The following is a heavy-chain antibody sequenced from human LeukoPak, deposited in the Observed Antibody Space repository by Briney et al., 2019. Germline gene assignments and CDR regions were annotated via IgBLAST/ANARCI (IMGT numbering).Heavy chain of an antibody. V-gene: IGHV1-46*01. Sequence: GASVKVSCKASGYTFSRYYMQWVRQAPGQGLEWMGVINPSGGSTSYAQKFQGRVTMTRDTSTSTVYMELSSLRSEDTAVYYCAREFYYDSSGYHDAFDIWGQGTMVTVSS. D-gene: IGHD3-22*01. J-gene: IGHJ3*02. CDR2: INPSGGST. CDR1: GYTFSRYY. CDR3: AREFYYDSSGYHDAFDI.